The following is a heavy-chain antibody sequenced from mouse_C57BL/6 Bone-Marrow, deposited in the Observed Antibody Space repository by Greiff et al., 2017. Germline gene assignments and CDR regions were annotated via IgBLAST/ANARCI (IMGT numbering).Heavy chain of an antibody. CDR3: VKYYYGYAMDY. CDR2: IRSKSNNYAT. CDR1: GFSFNTYA. D-gene: IGHD1-1*01. V-gene: IGHV10-1*01. J-gene: IGHJ4*01. Sequence: DVKLVESGGGLVQPKGSLKLSCAASGFSFNTYAMNWVRQAPGKGLEWVARIRSKSNNYATYYADSVKDRFTISRDDSESMLYLQMNNLKTEDTAMYYCVKYYYGYAMDYRGQGNSVTVSS.